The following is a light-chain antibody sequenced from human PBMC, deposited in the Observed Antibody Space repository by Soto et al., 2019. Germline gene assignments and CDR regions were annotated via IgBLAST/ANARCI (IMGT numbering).Light chain of an antibody. CDR2: DAS. CDR3: QQFNSYPVT. Sequence: IQLSQSQSSLSASVMSKVTITCRVSQGISSFLAWYQQKPGKAPKLLIYDASTLQSGVPSRFSGSGSGTDFTLTISSLQPDDFATYYCQQFNSYPVTFGQGTRLEIK. CDR1: QGISSF. V-gene: IGKV1-9*01. J-gene: IGKJ5*01.